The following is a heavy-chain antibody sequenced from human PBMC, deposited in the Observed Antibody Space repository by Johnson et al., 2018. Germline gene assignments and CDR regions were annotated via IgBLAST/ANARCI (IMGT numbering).Heavy chain of an antibody. Sequence: QVQLQESGPGLVKPSETLSLTCTVSGGSISSSSYYWGWIRQPPGKGLEWIGSIYYSGSTYYNPSLKSRVTISVDTSKNQFSLKRSSVTAADPAVYYGARAKDYYYYMDVWGKGTTVTVSS. CDR1: GGSISSSSYY. V-gene: IGHV4-39*07. CDR2: IYYSGST. CDR3: ARAKDYYYYMDV. J-gene: IGHJ6*03.